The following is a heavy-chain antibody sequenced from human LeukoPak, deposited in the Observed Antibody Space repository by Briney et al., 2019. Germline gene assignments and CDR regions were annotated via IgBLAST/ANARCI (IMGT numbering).Heavy chain of an antibody. J-gene: IGHJ4*02. V-gene: IGHV4-39*07. Sequence: SETLSLTCTVSGASISSSGYYWGWIRRPPGKGLEWIGSIYHSGSTYYNPSLKSRVTISVDTSKNQFSLKLSSVTAADMAVYYCARDYADCSGGSCYSGPSFLWGQGTLVTVSS. CDR1: GASISSSGYY. D-gene: IGHD2-15*01. CDR2: IYHSGST. CDR3: ARDYADCSGGSCYSGPSFL.